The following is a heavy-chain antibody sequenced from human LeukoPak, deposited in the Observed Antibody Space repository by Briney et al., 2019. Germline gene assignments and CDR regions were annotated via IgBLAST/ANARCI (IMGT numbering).Heavy chain of an antibody. CDR2: ISWNSGSI. Sequence: GGSLRLSCAASGLTFSSYGMHWVRQAPGKGLEWVSGISWNSGSIGYADSVKGRFTISRDNAKNSLYLQMNSLRAEDTALYYCAKDRTAARSAFDIWGQGTMVTVSS. CDR1: GLTFSSYG. V-gene: IGHV3-9*01. CDR3: AKDRTAARSAFDI. J-gene: IGHJ3*02. D-gene: IGHD2-21*02.